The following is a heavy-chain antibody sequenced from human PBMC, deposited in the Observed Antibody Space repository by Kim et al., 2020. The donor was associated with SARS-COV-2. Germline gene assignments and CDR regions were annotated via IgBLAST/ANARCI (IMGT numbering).Heavy chain of an antibody. CDR3: ARTPVPAATTYYYYYGMDV. CDR2: IDPSDSST. D-gene: IGHD2-2*01. CDR1: GYSFTSYW. J-gene: IGHJ6*02. Sequence: GESLKISCKGSGYSFTSYWISWVRQMPGKGLEWMGRIDPSDSSTNYSPSFQGHVTISADKSISTAYLQWSSLKASDTAMYYCARTPVPAATTYYYYYGMDVWGQGTTVTVSS. V-gene: IGHV5-10-1*01.